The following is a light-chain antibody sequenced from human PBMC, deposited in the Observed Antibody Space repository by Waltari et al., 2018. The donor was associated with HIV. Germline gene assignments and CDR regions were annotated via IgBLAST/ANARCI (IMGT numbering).Light chain of an antibody. J-gene: IGLJ3*02. V-gene: IGLV1-44*01. CDR3: AAWDDSLNGPVV. CDR2: SNH. Sequence: QSVLTQPPSASGTPGQRVTISCSGSNSNIGSNTVTWYQQFPGTAPKLLIYSNHDRPAWVPDRLSCSKSGTSASLAISGHQSEDEADYYCAAWDDSLNGPVVFGGGTKLTVL. CDR1: NSNIGSNT.